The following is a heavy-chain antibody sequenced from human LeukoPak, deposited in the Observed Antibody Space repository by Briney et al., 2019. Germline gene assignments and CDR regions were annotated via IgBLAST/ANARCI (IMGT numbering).Heavy chain of an antibody. CDR3: ARAGDGMWSGYYYYYYYYGMDV. J-gene: IGHJ6*02. CDR2: MNPNSGNT. Sequence: ASVKFSCKAYGYTFPSYDINWVRQGTGQGLEWMGWMNPNSGNTGYAQKFQGSVTMTRNTSISTAYMELSSLRSEDTAVYYCARAGDGMWSGYYYYYYYYGMDVWGQGTTVTVSS. V-gene: IGHV1-8*01. D-gene: IGHD3-3*01. CDR1: GYTFPSYD.